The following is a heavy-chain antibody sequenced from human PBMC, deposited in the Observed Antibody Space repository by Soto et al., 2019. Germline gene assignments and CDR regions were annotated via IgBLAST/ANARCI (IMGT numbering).Heavy chain of an antibody. V-gene: IGHV3-33*01. CDR2: IWYDGSNK. CDR3: ARDGRYSGYSSYRASNPPFDP. J-gene: IGHJ5*02. Sequence: GGSLRLSCAASGFTFSSYGMHWVRQAPGKGLEWVAVIWYDGSNKYYADSVKGRFTISRDNSKNTLYLQMNSLRAEDTAVYYCARDGRYSGYSSYRASNPPFDPWGQGTLVTVSS. D-gene: IGHD5-12*01. CDR1: GFTFSSYG.